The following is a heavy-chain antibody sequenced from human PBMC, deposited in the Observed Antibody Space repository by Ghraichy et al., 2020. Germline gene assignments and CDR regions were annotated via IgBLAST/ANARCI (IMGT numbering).Heavy chain of an antibody. J-gene: IGHJ6*03. V-gene: IGHV4-59*01. D-gene: IGHD1-26*01. CDR1: GGSISSYY. CDR2: IYYSGST. CDR3: ARGRGSYYYYYMDV. Sequence: SETLSLTCTVSGGSISSYYWSWIRQPPGKGLEWIGYIYYSGSTNYNPSLKSRVTISVDTSKNQFSLKLSSVTAADTAVYYCARGRGSYYYYYMDVWGKGTTVTVSS.